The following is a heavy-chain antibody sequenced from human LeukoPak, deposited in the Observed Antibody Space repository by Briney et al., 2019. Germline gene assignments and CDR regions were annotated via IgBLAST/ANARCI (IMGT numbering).Heavy chain of an antibody. J-gene: IGHJ4*02. CDR1: GFTFSSYS. Sequence: PGGSLRLSCAASGFTFSSYSMNWVRQAPGKGLEWVSSISSSSSYIYYADSVKGRFTISRDNAKNSLFLQMNSLRAEDTALYYCVRDRKYRIVGTTQHYFDYWGQGTLVSVSS. CDR2: ISSSSSYI. V-gene: IGHV3-21*01. CDR3: VRDRKYRIVGTTQHYFDY. D-gene: IGHD1-26*01.